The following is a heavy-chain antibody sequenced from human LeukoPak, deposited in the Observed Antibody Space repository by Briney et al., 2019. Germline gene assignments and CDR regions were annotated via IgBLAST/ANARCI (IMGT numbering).Heavy chain of an antibody. CDR1: GGSISSGDYY. V-gene: IGHV4-30-4*01. CDR3: ARGGLVTKGNNWFDP. CDR2: IYYSGST. J-gene: IGHJ5*02. D-gene: IGHD1-1*01. Sequence: SETLSLTCTVSGGSISSGDYYWSWIRQPPGKGLEWIGYIYYSGSTYYNPSLKSRVTISVDTSKNQFSLKLSSVTAADTAVYYCARGGLVTKGNNWFDPWGQGTLVTVSS.